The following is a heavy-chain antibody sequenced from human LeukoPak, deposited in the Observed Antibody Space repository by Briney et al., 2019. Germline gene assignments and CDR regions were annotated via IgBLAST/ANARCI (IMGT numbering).Heavy chain of an antibody. Sequence: GASVKVSCKAFGYTFTSYGISWVRQAPGQGLEWMGWISAYNGNTNYAQKLQGRVTMTTDTSTSTAYMELRSLRSDDTAVYYCARDQAVAGKRGVYNWSDPWGQGTLVTVSS. V-gene: IGHV1-18*04. CDR2: ISAYNGNT. CDR3: ARDQAVAGKRGVYNWSDP. J-gene: IGHJ5*02. D-gene: IGHD6-19*01. CDR1: GYTFTSYG.